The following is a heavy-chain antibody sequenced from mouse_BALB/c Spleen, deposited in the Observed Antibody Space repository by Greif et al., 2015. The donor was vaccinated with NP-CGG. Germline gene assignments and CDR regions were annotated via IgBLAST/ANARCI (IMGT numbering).Heavy chain of an antibody. CDR2: IYPGDGDT. V-gene: IGHV1-82*01. CDR3: AREDRFITTATYAMDY. Sequence: QVQLQQSGPELVKPGASVKISCKASGYAFSSSWMNWVKQRPGQGLEWIGRIYPGDGDTNYNGKFKGKATLTADKSSSTAYMQLSSLTSVDSAVYFCAREDRFITTATYAMDYWGQGTSVTVSS. J-gene: IGHJ4*01. CDR1: GYAFSSSW. D-gene: IGHD1-2*01.